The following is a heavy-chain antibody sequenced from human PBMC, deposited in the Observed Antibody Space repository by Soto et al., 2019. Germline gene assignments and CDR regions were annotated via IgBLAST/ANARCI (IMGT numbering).Heavy chain of an antibody. Sequence: PGGSLRLSCAASGFTFSNYALTWVRQAPGKGLEWVSGISASGGSTYYADSVKGRFLISRDSSKNTLFLQMNSLRAEDTAVYYCAKVEGLYYDVLTAWGQGTLVTVSS. CDR2: ISASGGST. D-gene: IGHD3-9*01. V-gene: IGHV3-23*01. J-gene: IGHJ5*02. CDR3: AKVEGLYYDVLTA. CDR1: GFTFSNYA.